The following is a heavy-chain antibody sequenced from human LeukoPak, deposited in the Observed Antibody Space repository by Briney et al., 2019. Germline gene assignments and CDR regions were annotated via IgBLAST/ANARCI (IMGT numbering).Heavy chain of an antibody. CDR3: ARWGSTSCYDY. J-gene: IGHJ4*02. CDR2: ISTNGDST. V-gene: IGHV3-64*02. Sequence: PGGSLRLSCTASGFTFSTYAMHWVRQAPGKGLEYVSAISTNGDSTYYADSVKGRFTISSDNSKNTLFLQMGSLRADDMAVYYCARWGSTSCYDYWGQGTLVTVSS. D-gene: IGHD2-2*01. CDR1: GFTFSTYA.